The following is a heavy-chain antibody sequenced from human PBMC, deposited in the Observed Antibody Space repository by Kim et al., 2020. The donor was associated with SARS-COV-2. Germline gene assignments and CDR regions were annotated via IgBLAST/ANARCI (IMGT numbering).Heavy chain of an antibody. CDR3: ARVNSMVRGVYYYYYGMDV. CDR2: ISYDGSNK. CDR1: GFTFSSYG. V-gene: IGHV3-33*05. Sequence: GGSLRLSCAASGFTFSSYGMHWVRQAPGKGLEWVAVISYDGSNKYYADSVKGRFTISRDNSKNTLYLQMNSLRAEDTAVYYCARVNSMVRGVYYYYYGMDVWGQGTTVTVSS. J-gene: IGHJ6*02. D-gene: IGHD3-10*01.